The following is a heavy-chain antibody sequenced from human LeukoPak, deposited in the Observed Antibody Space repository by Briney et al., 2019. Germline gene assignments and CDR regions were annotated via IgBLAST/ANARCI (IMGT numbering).Heavy chain of an antibody. Sequence: GGSLRLSCAASGFTFSSYWMNWVRQAPGRGLEWVANIKRDGSEKYYVDSVKGRFTISRDNAKKSLYMQMNSLRAEDTAVYYCGRSAAAGFFDYWGQGTLVTVSS. CDR3: GRSAAAGFFDY. V-gene: IGHV3-7*01. D-gene: IGHD6-13*01. J-gene: IGHJ4*02. CDR2: IKRDGSEK. CDR1: GFTFSSYW.